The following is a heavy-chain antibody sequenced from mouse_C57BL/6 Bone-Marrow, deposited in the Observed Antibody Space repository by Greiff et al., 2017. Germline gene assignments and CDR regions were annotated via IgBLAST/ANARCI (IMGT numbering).Heavy chain of an antibody. CDR1: GYAFTNYL. D-gene: IGHD1-1*01. J-gene: IGHJ4*01. V-gene: IGHV1-54*01. Sequence: QVQLQQSGAELVRPGTSVKVSCKASGYAFTNYLIEWVKQRPGQGLEWIGVINPGSGGTNYNEKFKGKATLTADKSSSTAYMQLSSLTSEDSAVYFCARDPYYYGSFYAMDYWGQGTSVTVSS. CDR3: ARDPYYYGSFYAMDY. CDR2: INPGSGGT.